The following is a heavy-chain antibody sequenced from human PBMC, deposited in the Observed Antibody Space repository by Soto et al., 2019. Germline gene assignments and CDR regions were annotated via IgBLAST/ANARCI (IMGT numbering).Heavy chain of an antibody. V-gene: IGHV1-46*01. J-gene: IGHJ4*01. Sequence: QVQLVQSGAEVKNPGASVKLSCKASGYTFTSFYIHWVRQAPGQGLEWMAIINPNGGSTNYAPNLQGRVSLTRDTSTNTVYIELCSFGSEDTAVYYCARGLTSGDYCGHGTLVTVSS. CDR3: ARGLTSGDY. D-gene: IGHD7-27*01. CDR2: INPNGGST. CDR1: GYTFTSFY.